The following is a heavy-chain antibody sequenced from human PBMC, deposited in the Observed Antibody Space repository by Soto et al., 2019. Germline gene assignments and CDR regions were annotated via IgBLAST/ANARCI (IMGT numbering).Heavy chain of an antibody. CDR1: GYTFSSFG. D-gene: IGHD2-21*02. V-gene: IGHV1-18*01. CDR3: ARDHRGGNSGGRIDP. Sequence: QVQLVQSGAEVKKPGASVKVSCKASGYTFSSFGITWVRQAPGQGLEWMGWISTYNGNTKYAQRFQGRVTMTTDTSTSTAYMELRSLRSDDTAVYYCARDHRGGNSGGRIDPWGQGTLVGVSS. CDR2: ISTYNGNT. J-gene: IGHJ5*02.